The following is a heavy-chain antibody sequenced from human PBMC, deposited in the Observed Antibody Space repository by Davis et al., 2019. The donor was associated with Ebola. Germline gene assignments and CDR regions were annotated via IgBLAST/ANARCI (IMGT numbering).Heavy chain of an antibody. J-gene: IGHJ2*01. Sequence: GESLKISCAASGFTFTDYYMSWIRQAPGKGLEWISYISKTGNTVFYADPVKGRFTISRDNAENSLYLQMNSLRAEDSAVYYCARGGEDYGGWYFDLWGRGTLVTVSS. D-gene: IGHD4-17*01. CDR3: ARGGEDYGGWYFDL. V-gene: IGHV3-11*01. CDR1: GFTFTDYY. CDR2: ISKTGNTV.